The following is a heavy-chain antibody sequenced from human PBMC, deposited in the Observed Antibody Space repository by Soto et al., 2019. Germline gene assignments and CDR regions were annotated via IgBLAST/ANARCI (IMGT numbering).Heavy chain of an antibody. CDR3: VQSRCGGDCLQSYSSHSYYGLDV. CDR1: GLSLSTTGVG. Sequence: QITLKESGPTLVKPTQTLTLTCTFSGLSLSTTGVGVGWIRQPPGKALEWLALIYWDDDKRYSPSLKSRLTINKDTSKNRVVLTMTNMDPVDTATYYCVQSRCGGDCLQSYSSHSYYGLDVWGQGTTVTVSS. J-gene: IGHJ6*02. CDR2: IYWDDDK. D-gene: IGHD2-21*02. V-gene: IGHV2-5*02.